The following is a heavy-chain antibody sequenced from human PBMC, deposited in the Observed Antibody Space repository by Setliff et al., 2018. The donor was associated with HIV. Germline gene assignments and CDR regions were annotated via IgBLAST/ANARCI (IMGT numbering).Heavy chain of an antibody. J-gene: IGHJ3*02. V-gene: IGHV4-59*12. CDR2: MYYSGST. CDR1: GGSISPYY. Sequence: SETLSLTCTVSGGSISPYYWSWIRQPPGKGLEWIGYMYYSGSTNYNPSLKSRVTISVDTSKNQFSLKLSSVTAADTAVYYCARDGYNYYAFDIWGQGTMVTVSS. CDR3: ARDGYNYYAFDI. D-gene: IGHD5-12*01.